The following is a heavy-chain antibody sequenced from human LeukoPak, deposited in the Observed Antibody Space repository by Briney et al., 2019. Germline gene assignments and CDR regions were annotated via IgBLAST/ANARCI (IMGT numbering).Heavy chain of an antibody. CDR3: AREIEYYGDNRGHAFDI. CDR2: ISGSGGST. J-gene: IGHJ3*02. V-gene: IGHV3-23*01. D-gene: IGHD4-17*01. Sequence: PGGSLRLSCAASGFTFSSYAMSWVRQAPGKGLEWVSAISGSGGSTYYADSVKGRFTISRDNAKNSLYLQMNSLRAEDTAVYYCAREIEYYGDNRGHAFDIWGQGTMVTVSS. CDR1: GFTFSSYA.